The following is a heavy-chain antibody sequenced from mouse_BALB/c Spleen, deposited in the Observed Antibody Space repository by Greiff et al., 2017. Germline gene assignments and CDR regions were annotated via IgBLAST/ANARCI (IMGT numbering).Heavy chain of an antibody. CDR3: ARKGNVAIDY. CDR2: IYPGDGDT. V-gene: IGHV1-80*01. CDR1: GYAFSSYW. D-gene: IGHD2-1*01. J-gene: IGHJ4*01. Sequence: VQLQQSGAELVRPGSSVKISCKASGYAFSSYWMNWVKQRPGQGLEWIGQIYPGDGDTNYNGKFKGKATLTADKSSSTAYMQLSSLTSEDSAVYFCARKGNVAIDYWGQGTTVTVSS.